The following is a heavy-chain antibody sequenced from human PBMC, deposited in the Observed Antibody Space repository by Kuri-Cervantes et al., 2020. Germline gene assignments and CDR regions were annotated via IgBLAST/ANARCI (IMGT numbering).Heavy chain of an antibody. CDR3: LYYGDYDVDY. J-gene: IGHJ4*02. CDR2: ISGSGGST. V-gene: IGHV3-23*01. CDR1: GFTFSSYA. D-gene: IGHD4-17*01. Sequence: GESLKISCAASGFTFSSYAMSWVRQAPGKGLEWVSAISGSGGSTYYADSVKGRFTISRDNSKNTLYLQMNSLRAEDTAVYYCLYYGDYDVDYWGQGTLVTVSS.